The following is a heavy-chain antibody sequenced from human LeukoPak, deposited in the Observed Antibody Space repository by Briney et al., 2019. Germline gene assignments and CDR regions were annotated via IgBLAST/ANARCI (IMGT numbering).Heavy chain of an antibody. CDR1: GFTFNSYA. V-gene: IGHV3-64*01. CDR3: AREGAAGDPEGYFDL. CDR2: ISSNGGST. D-gene: IGHD6-13*01. J-gene: IGHJ2*01. Sequence: GGSLRLSCAASGFTFNSYAMHWVRQAPGKGLEYVSAISSNGGSTYYANSVKGRFTISRDNSKNTLYLQMGSLRAEDMAVYYFAREGAAGDPEGYFDLWGSGTLVTVSS.